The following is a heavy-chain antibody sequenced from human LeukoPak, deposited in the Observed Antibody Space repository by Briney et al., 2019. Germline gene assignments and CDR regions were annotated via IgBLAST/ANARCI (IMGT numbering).Heavy chain of an antibody. CDR2: ISSNSSYI. CDR1: GFTFSSYS. CDR3: ARDPPSHYYGMDV. V-gene: IGHV3-21*01. J-gene: IGHJ6*02. Sequence: GGSLRLSCAASGFTFSSYSMNWVRQAPGKGLEWVSSISSNSSYIYYADSVKGRFTISRDNAKNSLYLQMNSLRAEDTAVYYCARDPPSHYYGMDVWGQGTTVTVSS. D-gene: IGHD6-6*01.